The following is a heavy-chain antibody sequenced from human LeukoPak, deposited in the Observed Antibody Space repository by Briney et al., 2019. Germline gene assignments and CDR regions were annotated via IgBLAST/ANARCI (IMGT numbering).Heavy chain of an antibody. J-gene: IGHJ3*02. Sequence: SETLSLTCTVSGGSISSSSYYWGWIRQPPGKGLEWIGYIYYSGSTNYNPSLKSRVTISVDTSKNQFSLKLSSVTAADTAVYYCARHCSSTSCYHDAFDIWGQGTMVTVSS. CDR3: ARHCSSTSCYHDAFDI. D-gene: IGHD2-2*01. CDR2: IYYSGST. V-gene: IGHV4-61*05. CDR1: GGSISSSSYY.